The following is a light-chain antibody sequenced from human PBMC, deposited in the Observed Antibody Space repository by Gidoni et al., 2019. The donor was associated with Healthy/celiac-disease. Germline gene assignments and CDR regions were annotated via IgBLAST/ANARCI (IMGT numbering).Light chain of an antibody. CDR2: AAS. CDR1: QGISSY. J-gene: IGKJ3*01. CDR3: QQLNSYPPT. V-gene: IGKV1-9*01. Sequence: DIQLTQSPSFLSASVGDRVTITCRASQGISSYLAWYQQKPGKAPKLLIYAASTLQSGVPSRFSGSGSGTEFIFAISSLQPEDFATYDCQQLNSYPPTFGAGTKVDIK.